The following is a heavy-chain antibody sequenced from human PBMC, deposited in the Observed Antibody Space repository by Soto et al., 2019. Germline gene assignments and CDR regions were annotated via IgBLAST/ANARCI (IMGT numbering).Heavy chain of an antibody. V-gene: IGHV5-51*01. D-gene: IGHD4-17*01. Sequence: GESLKISCKGSGYSFTSYWIGWVRQMPGKGLEWMGIIYPGDSDTRYSPSFQGQVTISADKSISTAYLQWSSLKASDTAMYYCARVPTPTTVTPPFDYWGQGTLVTVSS. J-gene: IGHJ4*02. CDR3: ARVPTPTTVTPPFDY. CDR1: GYSFTSYW. CDR2: IYPGDSDT.